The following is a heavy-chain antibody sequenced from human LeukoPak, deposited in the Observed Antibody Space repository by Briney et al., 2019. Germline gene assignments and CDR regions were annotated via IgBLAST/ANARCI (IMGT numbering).Heavy chain of an antibody. CDR1: GYTFTGYY. Sequence: ASVKVSCKASGYTFTGYYMHWARQAPGRGLEWMGWINPNSGGTNYAQKFQGRVTMTRDTSISTAYMELSRLRSDDTAVYYCARDLRGYYGSGVDYWGQGTLVTVSS. D-gene: IGHD3-10*01. CDR3: ARDLRGYYGSGVDY. V-gene: IGHV1-2*02. CDR2: INPNSGGT. J-gene: IGHJ4*02.